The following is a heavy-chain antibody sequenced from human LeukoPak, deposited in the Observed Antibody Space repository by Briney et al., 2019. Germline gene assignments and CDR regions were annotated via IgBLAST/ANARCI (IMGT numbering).Heavy chain of an antibody. D-gene: IGHD3-10*01. CDR1: GFTFSSYA. V-gene: IGHV3-30*04. Sequence: GGSLRLSCAASGFTFSSYAMHWVRQAPGKGLEWVAVISYDGSNKYYADSVKDRFTISRDNSKNTLYLQMNSLRAEDTAVYYCAKYYYGSGDVWGKGTTVTVSS. CDR3: AKYYYGSGDV. J-gene: IGHJ6*04. CDR2: ISYDGSNK.